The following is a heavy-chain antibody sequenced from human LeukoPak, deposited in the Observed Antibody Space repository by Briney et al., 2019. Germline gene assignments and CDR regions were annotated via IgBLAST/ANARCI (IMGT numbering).Heavy chain of an antibody. Sequence: ASVKVSCKASGHTFTSYGISWVRQAPGQGLEWMGWISAYNGNTNYAQKLQGRVTMTTDTSTSTAYMELRSLRSDDTAVYYCARAGTRYFDWLSVFDYWGQGTLVTVSS. CDR1: GHTFTSYG. J-gene: IGHJ4*02. D-gene: IGHD3-9*01. V-gene: IGHV1-18*01. CDR2: ISAYNGNT. CDR3: ARAGTRYFDWLSVFDY.